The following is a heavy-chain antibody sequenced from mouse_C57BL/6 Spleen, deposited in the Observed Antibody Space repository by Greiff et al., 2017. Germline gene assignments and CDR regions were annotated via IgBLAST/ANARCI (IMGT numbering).Heavy chain of an antibody. CDR2: ISSGSSTI. CDR3: ARSGGDYWYFDV. D-gene: IGHD1-1*02. J-gene: IGHJ1*03. Sequence: EVKLVESGGGLVKPGGSLKLSCAASGFTFSDYGMHWVRQAPEKGLEWVAYISSGSSTIYYADTVKGRFTISRDNAKNTLFLQMTRLRSEDTAMYYCARSGGDYWYFDVWGTGTTVTVSS. V-gene: IGHV5-17*01. CDR1: GFTFSDYG.